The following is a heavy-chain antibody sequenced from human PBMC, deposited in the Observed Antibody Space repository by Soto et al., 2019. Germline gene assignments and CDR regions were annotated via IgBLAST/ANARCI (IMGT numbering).Heavy chain of an antibody. V-gene: IGHV4-34*01. CDR3: ASSFERLGSDY. J-gene: IGHJ4*02. D-gene: IGHD3-9*01. Sequence: ENVRLTCAVYGGTFRGYYWSCIRQPPGKGLEWIGEINPSGSTNYNPSLKRRVTIAVDTSENQFSLKLSSVTAADTAVYYCASSFERLGSDYWGQGTLVTVS. CDR1: GGTFRGYY. CDR2: INPSGST.